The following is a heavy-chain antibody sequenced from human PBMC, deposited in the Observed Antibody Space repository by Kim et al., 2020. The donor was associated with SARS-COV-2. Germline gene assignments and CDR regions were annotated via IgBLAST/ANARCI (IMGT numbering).Heavy chain of an antibody. CDR3: TTSPPPYCGGDCPAYYYYYMDV. Sequence: GGSLRLSCAASGFTFSNAWISWVRQAPGKGLEWVGRIKSKTDGGTTDYAAPVKVRFTISRDDSKNTLYLQMNSLKTEDTAVYYCTTSPPPYCGGDCPAYYYYYMDVWGKGTTVTVSS. CDR2: IKSKTDGGTT. CDR1: GFTFSNAW. D-gene: IGHD2-21*01. J-gene: IGHJ6*03. V-gene: IGHV3-15*01.